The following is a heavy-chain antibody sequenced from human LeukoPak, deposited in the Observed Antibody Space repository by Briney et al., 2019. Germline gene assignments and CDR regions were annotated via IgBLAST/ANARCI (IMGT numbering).Heavy chain of an antibody. D-gene: IGHD6-13*01. CDR1: GGSISSSSYY. CDR2: IYYSGST. J-gene: IGHJ4*02. Sequence: SETLSLTCTVSGGSISSSSYYWGWIRQPPGKGLEWIGSIYYSGSTYYNPSLKSRVTISVYTSKNQFSLKLSSVTAADTAVYYCARRYSSSWNYYFDYWGQGTLVTVSS. V-gene: IGHV4-39*01. CDR3: ARRYSSSWNYYFDY.